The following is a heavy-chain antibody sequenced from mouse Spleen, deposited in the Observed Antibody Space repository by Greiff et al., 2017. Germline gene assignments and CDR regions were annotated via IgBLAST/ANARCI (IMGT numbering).Heavy chain of an antibody. Sequence: VKLVESGAELARPGASVKLSCKASGYTFTSYGISWVKQRTGQGLEWIGEIYPRSGNTYYNEKFKGKATLTADKSSSTAYMELRSLTSEDSAVYFCARRGKEGSWFAYWGQGTLVTVSA. V-gene: IGHV1-81*01. CDR2: IYPRSGNT. CDR1: GYTFTSYG. CDR3: ARRGKEGSWFAY. J-gene: IGHJ3*01. D-gene: IGHD3-3*01.